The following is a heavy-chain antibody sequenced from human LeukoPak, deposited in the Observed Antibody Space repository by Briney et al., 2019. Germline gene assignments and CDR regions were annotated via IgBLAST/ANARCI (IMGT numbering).Heavy chain of an antibody. Sequence: GSSVKVSCKASGGTFSSYAISWVRQAPGQGLEWMGRIIPILGIANYAQKFQGRVTITTDESTSTAYMELSSLRSEDTAVYYCARNGKYYDFWSGPAGDNWFDPWGQGTLVTVSS. CDR1: GGTFSSYA. V-gene: IGHV1-69*04. CDR3: ARNGKYYDFWSGPAGDNWFDP. J-gene: IGHJ5*02. D-gene: IGHD3-3*01. CDR2: IIPILGIA.